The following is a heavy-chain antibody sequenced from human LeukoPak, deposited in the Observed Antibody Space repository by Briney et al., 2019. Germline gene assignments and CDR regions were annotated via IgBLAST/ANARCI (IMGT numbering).Heavy chain of an antibody. CDR3: ARQMGTISYNSDY. Sequence: PGGSLRLSCAASGFSFSDSYMSWIRQAPGKGLEWVSYISSSGTTIHYADSVKGRFTISRDNAKNSLYLQMNSLRAEDTAVYYCARQMGTISYNSDYWGQGTLVTVSS. J-gene: IGHJ4*02. CDR1: GFSFSDSY. D-gene: IGHD5-24*01. V-gene: IGHV3-11*01. CDR2: ISSSGTTI.